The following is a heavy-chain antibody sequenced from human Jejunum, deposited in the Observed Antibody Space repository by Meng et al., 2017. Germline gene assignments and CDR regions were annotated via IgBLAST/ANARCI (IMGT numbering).Heavy chain of an antibody. CDR3: ARGQGLDY. V-gene: IGHV5-51*01. CDR2: IYGADSDT. Sequence: GESLKISCKGYGYTFVTYWIAWVRQMPGKGLEWMGVIYGADSDTKYSPAFQGQVIISVDKSIDAAYLEWTSLKASDSAMYYCARGQGLDYWGQGTLVTVSS. J-gene: IGHJ4*02. CDR1: GYTFVTYW.